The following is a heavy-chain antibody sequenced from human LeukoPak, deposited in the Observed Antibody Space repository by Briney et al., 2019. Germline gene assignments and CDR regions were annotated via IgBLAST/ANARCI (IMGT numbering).Heavy chain of an antibody. CDR3: ATEAHCSGGSCYPFDY. D-gene: IGHD2-15*01. J-gene: IGHJ4*02. Sequence: ASVKVSCKVSGYTLTELSMHWVRQAPGKGLEWMGGFDPEDGETIYAQKFQGRATMTEDTSTDTAYMELSSLRSEDTAVYYCATEAHCSGGSCYPFDYWGQGTLVTVSS. V-gene: IGHV1-24*01. CDR1: GYTLTELS. CDR2: FDPEDGET.